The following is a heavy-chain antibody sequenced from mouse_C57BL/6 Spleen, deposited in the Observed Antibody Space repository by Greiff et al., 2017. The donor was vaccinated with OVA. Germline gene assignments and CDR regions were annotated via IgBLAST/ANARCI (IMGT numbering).Heavy chain of an antibody. CDR2: IDPEDGET. CDR1: GFTIKDYY. CDR3: ARTVTTFEPRRWFSY. J-gene: IGHJ3*01. V-gene: IGHV14-2*01. D-gene: IGHD2-13*01. Sequence: VQLQQSGAELVQPGASVKLSCTASGFTIKDYYMHWVKQRTEQGLEWIGTIDPEDGETNYAPKFQGKATMTADKSSNPAYLQISSLTSEDTSVEYCARTVTTFEPRRWFSYWGQGTLVTVSA.